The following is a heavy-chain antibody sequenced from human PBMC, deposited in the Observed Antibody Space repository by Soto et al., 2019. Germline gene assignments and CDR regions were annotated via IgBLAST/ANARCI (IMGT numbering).Heavy chain of an antibody. CDR3: ASGYTAIVRKGVDS. Sequence: GEALQISCEGSGYTFTSYYITWARQLPGKGLEWMGRIDPSDSYTTYNPSFQGHVTISADKSIRTAYLQWSSLEASDSAMYYCASGYTAIVRKGVDSRAQGAPLTVSS. J-gene: IGHJ5*01. V-gene: IGHV5-10-1*01. CDR2: IDPSDSYT. CDR1: GYTFTSYY. D-gene: IGHD5-18*01.